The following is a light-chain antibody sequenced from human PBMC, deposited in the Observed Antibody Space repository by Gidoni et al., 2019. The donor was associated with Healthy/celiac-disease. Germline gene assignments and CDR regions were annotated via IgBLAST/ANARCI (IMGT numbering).Light chain of an antibody. J-gene: IGKJ3*01. V-gene: IGKV2-30*01. Sequence: DVVMTQSPLSLPVTLGQPASISCRSSQSLVYSDGNTYLNWFQQRPGQSPRRLIYKVSNRDSGVPDRFSGSGSGTDFTLKISRVDAEDVGVYYCMQGTHWPAIFGPGTKVDIK. CDR3: MQGTHWPAI. CDR2: KVS. CDR1: QSLVYSDGNTY.